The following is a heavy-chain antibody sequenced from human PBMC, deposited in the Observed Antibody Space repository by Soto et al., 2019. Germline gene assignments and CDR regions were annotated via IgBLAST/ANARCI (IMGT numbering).Heavy chain of an antibody. CDR3: ARGGLYDVWSGLFD. D-gene: IGHD3-3*01. CDR1: GASVTSGDYY. CDR2: MHDSGTT. V-gene: IGHV4-30-4*01. J-gene: IGHJ4*02. Sequence: QAQLQESGPGLVRPSQTLSLSCSVSGASVTSGDYYWNWIRQTPGTGLEWLGYMHDSGTTAYNPSLKSRVTMSRDTSKSQFSMTLTSVRAADTAVYFCARGGLYDVWSGLFDGGQGIRVTVSS.